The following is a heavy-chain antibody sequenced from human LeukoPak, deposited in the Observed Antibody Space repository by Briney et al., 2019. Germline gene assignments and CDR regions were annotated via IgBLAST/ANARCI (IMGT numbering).Heavy chain of an antibody. CDR3: AKVPYDSTGYYYFDY. D-gene: IGHD3-22*01. CDR2: IGTNSDT. CDR1: GFTFRSYD. Sequence: GGSLRLSCAASGFTFRSYDMHWVRQGTGKGLEWVSTIGTNSDTYYPDSVKGRFTISRDNSQNTLYLQMNSLRAEDTAVYYCAKVPYDSTGYYYFDYWGQGTLVTVSS. J-gene: IGHJ4*02. V-gene: IGHV3-13*01.